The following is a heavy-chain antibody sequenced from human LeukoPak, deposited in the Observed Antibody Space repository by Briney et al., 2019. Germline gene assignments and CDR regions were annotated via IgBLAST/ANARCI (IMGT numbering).Heavy chain of an antibody. D-gene: IGHD5-12*01. CDR2: ISSSSSYI. CDR3: AREGMVATFDY. V-gene: IGHV3-21*01. Sequence: PGGSLRLSCAASGFTFSSYSMNWARQAPGKGLEWVSSISSSSSYIYYADSVKGRFTISRDKAKNSLYLQMNSLRAEDTAIYYCAREGMVATFDYWGQGTLVTVSS. J-gene: IGHJ4*02. CDR1: GFTFSSYS.